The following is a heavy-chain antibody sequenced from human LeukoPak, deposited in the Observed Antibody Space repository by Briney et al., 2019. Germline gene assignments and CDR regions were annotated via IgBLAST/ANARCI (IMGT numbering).Heavy chain of an antibody. CDR2: IYYSGST. CDR1: GGSISSYY. V-gene: IGHV4-59*12. CDR3: ARARFTTYNWFDP. J-gene: IGHJ5*02. Sequence: NPSETLSLTCTVSGGSISSYYWSWIRQPPGKGLEWIGYIYYSGSTYYNPSLKSRVTISVDTSKNQFSLKLSSVTAADTAVYYCARARFTTYNWFDPWGQGTLVTVSS. D-gene: IGHD1-14*01.